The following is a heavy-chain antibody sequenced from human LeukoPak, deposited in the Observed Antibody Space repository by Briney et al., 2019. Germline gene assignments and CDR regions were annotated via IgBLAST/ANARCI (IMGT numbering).Heavy chain of an antibody. CDR2: ISYDGRSNK. CDR1: GFTFSNYG. V-gene: IGHV3-30*03. CDR3: AGFNYDY. J-gene: IGHJ4*02. Sequence: GRSLRLSCAASGFTFSNYGLHWVRQAPGKGLEWVALISYDGRSNKYYADSVKGRFTISRDNSKNTLSLQMNSLRAEDTAVYYCAGFNYDYWGQGTLVTVSS.